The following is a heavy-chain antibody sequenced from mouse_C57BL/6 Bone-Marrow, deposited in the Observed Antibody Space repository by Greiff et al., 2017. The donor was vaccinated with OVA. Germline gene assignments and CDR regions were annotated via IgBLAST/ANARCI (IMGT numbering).Heavy chain of an antibody. CDR3: ARWVYYYGSSWYFDV. J-gene: IGHJ1*03. CDR2: IYPGSGST. V-gene: IGHV1-55*01. CDR1: GYTFTSYW. D-gene: IGHD1-1*01. Sequence: VQLQQPGAELVKPGASVKMSCKASGYTFTSYWITWVKQRPGQGLEWIGDIYPGSGSTNYNEKFKSKATLTVDTSSSTAYMQLSSLTSEDSAVYYCARWVYYYGSSWYFDVWGTGTTVTVSS.